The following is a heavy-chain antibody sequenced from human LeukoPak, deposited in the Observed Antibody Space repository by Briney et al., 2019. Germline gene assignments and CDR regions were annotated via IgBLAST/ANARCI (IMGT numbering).Heavy chain of an antibody. CDR2: ISDDGSDK. J-gene: IGHJ1*01. Sequence: GGSLRLSCAASGFTFSTYAMHWVRQAPGKGLEWVTLISDDGSDKYYADSVKGRFTISRDNSKNTLYLQINSLRAEDTAVYYCAKNRGDYDPEYFQNWGQGTLVIVSS. CDR3: AKNRGDYDPEYFQN. D-gene: IGHD4-17*01. V-gene: IGHV3-30-3*02. CDR1: GFTFSTYA.